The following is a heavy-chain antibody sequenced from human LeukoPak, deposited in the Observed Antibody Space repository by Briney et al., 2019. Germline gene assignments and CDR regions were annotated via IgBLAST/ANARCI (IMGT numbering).Heavy chain of an antibody. D-gene: IGHD3-10*01. Sequence: GRSLRLSCAASGFTFSSYGMHWVRQAPGKGLEWVAFIRYDGSNKYYADSVKGRFTISRDNSKNTLYLQVNSLRAEDTAVYYCAKDPHYYGSGSYYNPGWFDPWGQGTLVTVSS. CDR3: AKDPHYYGSGSYYNPGWFDP. CDR2: IRYDGSNK. J-gene: IGHJ5*02. V-gene: IGHV3-30*02. CDR1: GFTFSSYG.